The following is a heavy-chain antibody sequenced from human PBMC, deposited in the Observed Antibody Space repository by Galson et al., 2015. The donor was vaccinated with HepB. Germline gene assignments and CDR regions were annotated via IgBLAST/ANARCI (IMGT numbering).Heavy chain of an antibody. D-gene: IGHD6-19*01. CDR1: GGTFSSYA. J-gene: IGHJ4*02. V-gene: IGHV1-69*13. CDR2: IIPIFGTA. CDR3: ARLAVAGTVRVFDY. Sequence: SVKVSCKASGGTFSSYAISWVRQAPGQGLEWMGGIIPIFGTANYAQKFQGRVTITANESTSTAYMELSSLRSEDTAVYYCARLAVAGTVRVFDYWGQGTLVTVSS.